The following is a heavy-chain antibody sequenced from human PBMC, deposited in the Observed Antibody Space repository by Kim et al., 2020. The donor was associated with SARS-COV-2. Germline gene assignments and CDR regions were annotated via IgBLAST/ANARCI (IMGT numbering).Heavy chain of an antibody. J-gene: IGHJ3*02. CDR3: ARDRISAAGTPSYDAFDI. CDR1: GGSINNYY. D-gene: IGHD6-13*01. CDR2: IYYSGST. V-gene: IGHV4-59*13. Sequence: SETLSLTCTVSGGSINNYYWTWIRHPPGKGLEWIGYIYYSGSTSYNASLKSRVTISVDTSKNKYSLRLSSVTAADKAMYYCARDRISAAGTPSYDAFDIWGQGALVTVSS.